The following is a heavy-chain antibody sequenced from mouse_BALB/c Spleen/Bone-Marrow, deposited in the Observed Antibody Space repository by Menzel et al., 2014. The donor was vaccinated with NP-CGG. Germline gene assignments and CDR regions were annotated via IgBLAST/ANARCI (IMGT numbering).Heavy chain of an antibody. CDR3: ARDYYGSSYAMDY. Sequence: EVKVVDSGGGLAQPGGSLKLSCAASGFTFXSYGMSWVRQTPDKRLELVATINSNGGSTYYPDSVKGRFTISRDNAKNTLYLQMSSLRSEDTAMYYCARDYYGSSYAMDYWGQGTSVTVSS. CDR1: GFTFXSYG. V-gene: IGHV5-6-3*01. CDR2: INSNGGST. J-gene: IGHJ4*01. D-gene: IGHD1-1*01.